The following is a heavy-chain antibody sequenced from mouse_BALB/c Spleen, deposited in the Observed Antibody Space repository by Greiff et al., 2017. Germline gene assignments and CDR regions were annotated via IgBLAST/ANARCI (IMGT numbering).Heavy chain of an antibody. V-gene: IGHV5-17*02. CDR3: ARRAYGSSYWYFDV. D-gene: IGHD1-1*01. CDR1: GFTFSSFG. Sequence: EVQLQESGGGLVQPGGSRKLSCAASGFTFSSFGMHWVRQAPEKGLEWVAYISSGSSTIYYADTVKGRFTISRDNPKNTLFLQMTSLRSEDTAMYYCARRAYGSSYWYFDVWGAGTTVTVSS. CDR2: ISSGSSTI. J-gene: IGHJ1*01.